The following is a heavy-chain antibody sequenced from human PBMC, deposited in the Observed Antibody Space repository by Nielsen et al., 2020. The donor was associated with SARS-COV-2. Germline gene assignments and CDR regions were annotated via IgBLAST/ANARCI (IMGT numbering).Heavy chain of an antibody. CDR1: GGSISSGTYY. CDR3: ARHKFYVGFCSSGGCYNEHYFDS. CDR2: VYTSGRT. D-gene: IGHD6-19*01. Sequence: SETLSLTCTVSGGSISSGTYYWSWIRQHPGKGLEWIGYVYTSGRTFYNPSLKSRVAISEDTSKNQFSLNLNSVTAADTAVYFCARHKFYVGFCSSGGCYNEHYFDSWGQGTLVTVSS. V-gene: IGHV4-31*03. J-gene: IGHJ4*02.